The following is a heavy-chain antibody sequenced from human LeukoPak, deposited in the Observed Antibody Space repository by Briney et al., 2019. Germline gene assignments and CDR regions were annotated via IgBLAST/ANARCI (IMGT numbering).Heavy chain of an antibody. V-gene: IGHV4-34*01. CDR1: GGSFSGYY. D-gene: IGHD2-2*01. J-gene: IGHJ6*03. CDR2: INHSGGT. Sequence: KPSETLSLTCAVYGGSFSGYYWSWIRQPPGKGLEWIGEINHSGGTNYNPSLKSRVTISVDTSKNQFSLKLSSVTAADTAVYYCARVVPAAIRYYYYYYYMDVWGKGTTVTVSS. CDR3: ARVVPAAIRYYYYYYYMDV.